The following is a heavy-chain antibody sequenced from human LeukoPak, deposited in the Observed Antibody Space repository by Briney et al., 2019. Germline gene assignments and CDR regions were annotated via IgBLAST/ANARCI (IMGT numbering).Heavy chain of an antibody. J-gene: IGHJ5*02. CDR3: ARLTRHIVVVPAAMPQFDP. Sequence: SETLSLTCAVYGGSFSGYYWSWIRQPPGKGLEWIGEINHSGSTNYNPPLKSRVTISVDTSKNQFSLKLSSVTAADTAVYYCARLTRHIVVVPAAMPQFDPWGQGTLVTVSS. D-gene: IGHD2-2*01. CDR1: GGSFSGYY. V-gene: IGHV4-34*01. CDR2: INHSGST.